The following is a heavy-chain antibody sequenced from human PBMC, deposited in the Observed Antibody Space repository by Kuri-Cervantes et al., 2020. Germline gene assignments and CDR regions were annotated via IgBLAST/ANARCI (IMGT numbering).Heavy chain of an antibody. Sequence: ASVKVSCKASGYTFTGYYMHWVRQAPGQGLEWMGWINPNSGGTNYAQKFQGRVTMTRDTSISTAYMELRRLRSDDTAVYYCARSYCSGGSCYFRELGSGFDYWGQGTLVTVSS. V-gene: IGHV1-2*02. CDR2: INPNSGGT. CDR1: GYTFTGYY. CDR3: ARSYCSGGSCYFRELGSGFDY. J-gene: IGHJ4*02. D-gene: IGHD2-15*01.